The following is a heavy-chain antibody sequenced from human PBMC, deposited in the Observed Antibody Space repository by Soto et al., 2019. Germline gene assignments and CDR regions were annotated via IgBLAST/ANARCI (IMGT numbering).Heavy chain of an antibody. CDR3: ASDTYYCGSGSYSP. CDR2: ISSSSSYI. J-gene: IGHJ5*02. D-gene: IGHD3-10*01. CDR1: GFTFSSYS. Sequence: EVQLVESGGGLVKPGGSLRLSCAASGFTFSSYSMNWVRQAPGKGLEWVSSISSSSSYIYYAESVKGRFTISRDNAKNSLYLQRNCLRAEYTAVYYWASDTYYCGSGSYSPWGQGTLVIVSS. V-gene: IGHV3-21*01.